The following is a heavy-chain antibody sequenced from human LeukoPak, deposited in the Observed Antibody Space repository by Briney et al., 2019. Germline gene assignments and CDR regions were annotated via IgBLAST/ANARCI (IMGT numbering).Heavy chain of an antibody. CDR3: ARDLYDSSGYYV. J-gene: IGHJ4*02. CDR1: EYTFTGYY. D-gene: IGHD3-22*01. Sequence: ASVKVSCKASEYTFTGYYMHWVRQAPGQGLEWMGWINPNSGGTNYAQKFQGRVTMTRDTSISTAYMELSRLRSDDTAVYYCARDLYDSSGYYVWGQGTLVTVSS. CDR2: INPNSGGT. V-gene: IGHV1-2*02.